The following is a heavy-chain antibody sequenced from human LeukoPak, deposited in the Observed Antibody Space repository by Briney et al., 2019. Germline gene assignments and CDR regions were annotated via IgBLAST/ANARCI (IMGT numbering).Heavy chain of an antibody. CDR2: VSGSGGIT. J-gene: IGHJ4*02. D-gene: IGHD6-19*01. CDR3: AKTTAGNSSGRYPGWPVDY. Sequence: ETLSLTCTVSGDSVSNTNYYWGWIRQPPGKGLEWVSHVSGSGGITYYADSVKGRFTISRDNSKNTLYLQMNSLRAEDTAVYYCAKTTAGNSSGRYPGWPVDYWGQGTLVTVSS. CDR1: GDSVSNTNYY. V-gene: IGHV3-23*01.